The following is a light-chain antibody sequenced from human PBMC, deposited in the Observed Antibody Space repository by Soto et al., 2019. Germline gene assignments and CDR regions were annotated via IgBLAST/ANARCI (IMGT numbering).Light chain of an antibody. CDR1: QSISSW. CDR3: QQYNSYAWT. Sequence: DIQMTQSPSTLSASVGDRVTITCRASQSISSWLAWYQQKPGKAPKLLTYKASSLESGVPSRFSGSRSGTEFTLTISSLQPDDFATDYGQQYNSYAWTFGQGTKVEIK. J-gene: IGKJ1*01. V-gene: IGKV1-5*03. CDR2: KAS.